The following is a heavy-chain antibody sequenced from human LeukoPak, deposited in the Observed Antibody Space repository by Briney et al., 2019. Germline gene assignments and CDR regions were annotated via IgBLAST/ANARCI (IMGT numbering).Heavy chain of an antibody. D-gene: IGHD1-26*01. CDR3: ARRSGSLDGFDH. CDR1: GYSFTSYW. V-gene: IGHV5-51*01. Sequence: SGESLKISCKASGYSFTSYWIAWVRQMPGKGLEWMGIIYPDDSHTIYSPSFQGQVTISADTSISTAYVQWSSLKASDTAMYYCARRSGSLDGFDHWGQGTLVTVSS. CDR2: IYPDDSHT. J-gene: IGHJ4*02.